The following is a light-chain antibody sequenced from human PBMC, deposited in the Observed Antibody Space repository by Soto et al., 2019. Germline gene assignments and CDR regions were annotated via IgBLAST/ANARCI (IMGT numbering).Light chain of an antibody. J-gene: IGKJ4*01. Sequence: DIGLTQSPGTLSLSPGERATLSCRASQSIARNSIAWYQQKPGRAPRLLIYAASTRATGIPDRFSGGGSGTDFTITISGLEPDDFEVFRCQPYGGLPITFGGGTRLEIK. CDR3: QPYGGLPIT. V-gene: IGKV3-20*01. CDR2: AAS. CDR1: QSIARNS.